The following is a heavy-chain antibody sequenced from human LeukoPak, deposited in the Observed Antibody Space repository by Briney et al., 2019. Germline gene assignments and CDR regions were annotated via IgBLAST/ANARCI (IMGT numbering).Heavy chain of an antibody. V-gene: IGHV4-31*01. CDR3: ASQNCGDYLDY. CDR1: GGSISSGGYY. Sequence: SQTMSLSCTVSGGSISSGGYYWSWIRQHPGKGLEWIWYIYYSGSTYYNPSLKSPVTISVDTSKNQFSLKLSSVTASDTAVYYCASQNCGDYLDYWGQGTLVTVSS. J-gene: IGHJ4*02. D-gene: IGHD4-17*01. CDR2: IYYSGST.